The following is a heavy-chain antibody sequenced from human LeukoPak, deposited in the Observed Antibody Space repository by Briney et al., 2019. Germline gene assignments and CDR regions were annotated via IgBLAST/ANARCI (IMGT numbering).Heavy chain of an antibody. CDR3: ARVPDIVATIQAFDI. J-gene: IGHJ3*02. D-gene: IGHD5-12*01. CDR2: INHGEST. CDR1: GGSFSHYF. V-gene: IGHV4-34*01. Sequence: SETLSLTCAVYGGSFSHYFWSWIRQPPGKGLEWIGEINHGESTNYNPSLKSRVTISVDTSKNQFSLKLSSVTAADTAVYYCARVPDIVATIQAFDIWGQGTMVTVSS.